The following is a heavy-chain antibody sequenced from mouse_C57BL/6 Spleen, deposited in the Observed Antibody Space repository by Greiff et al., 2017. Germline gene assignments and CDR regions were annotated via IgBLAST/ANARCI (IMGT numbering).Heavy chain of an antibody. CDR2: ISSGSSTI. J-gene: IGHJ3*01. D-gene: IGHD1-1*01. CDR3: ARDYYGSSYDGFAY. CDR1: GFTFSDYG. Sequence: EVHLVESGGGLVKPGGSLKLSCAASGFTFSDYGMHWVRQAPEKGLEWVAYISSGSSTIYYADTVKGRFTISSDNAKNTLFLQMTSLRSEDTAMYYCARDYYGSSYDGFAYWGQGTLVTVSA. V-gene: IGHV5-17*01.